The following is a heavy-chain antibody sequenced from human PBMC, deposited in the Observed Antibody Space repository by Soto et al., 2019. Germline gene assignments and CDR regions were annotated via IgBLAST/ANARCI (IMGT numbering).Heavy chain of an antibody. CDR1: GYSFTSYW. CDR2: IDPSDSYT. V-gene: IGHV5-10-1*01. D-gene: IGHD6-25*01. J-gene: IGHJ5*02. CDR3: GRRKRSSAAFDP. Sequence: EVQLVQSGAEVKKPGESLRISCKGSGYSFTSYWISWVRQMPGKGLEWMGRIDPSDSYTNYSPSFQGHVTISADKSIRTAYLESSRLTASDTAMYYCGRRKRSSAAFDPWGQGTRVTVSS.